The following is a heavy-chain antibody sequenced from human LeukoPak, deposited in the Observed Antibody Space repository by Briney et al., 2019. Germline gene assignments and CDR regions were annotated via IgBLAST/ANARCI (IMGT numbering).Heavy chain of an antibody. V-gene: IGHV4-34*01. J-gene: IGHJ4*02. CDR2: INHSGST. CDR3: ARRQSLNSSGYYAHDY. D-gene: IGHD3-22*01. CDR1: GGSFSGYY. Sequence: PSETLSLTCAVYGGSFSGYYWSWIRQPPGKGLEWIGEINHSGSTNYNPSLKSRVIISVDTSKNQFSLKLSSVTAADTAVYYCARRQSLNSSGYYAHDYWGQGTLVTVSS.